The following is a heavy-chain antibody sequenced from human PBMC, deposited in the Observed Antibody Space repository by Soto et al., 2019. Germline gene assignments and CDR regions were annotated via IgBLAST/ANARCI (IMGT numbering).Heavy chain of an antibody. Sequence: ASVKVSCKASGYTFTGYYMHWVRQAPGQGLEWMGWINPNSGGTNYAPKFQGRVTMTRDTSISTAYMELSRLRSDDTAVYYCARVLGGISLFYWGQGALVTVSS. CDR1: GYTFTGYY. CDR2: INPNSGGT. D-gene: IGHD2-15*01. V-gene: IGHV1-2*02. CDR3: ARVLGGISLFY. J-gene: IGHJ4*02.